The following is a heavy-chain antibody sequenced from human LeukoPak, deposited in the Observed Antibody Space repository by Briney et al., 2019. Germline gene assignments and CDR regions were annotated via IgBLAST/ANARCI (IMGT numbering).Heavy chain of an antibody. V-gene: IGHV4-59*12. J-gene: IGHJ4*02. CDR2: IYYSGIT. CDR1: GGSISSFY. CDR3: ARDGITYGYDY. D-gene: IGHD5-18*01. Sequence: SETLSLTCIVSGGSISSFYWSWIRQPPAKGLELIGDIYYSGITKYNPSLKNRSTMSLDMSTNQFSLELSSVTAADTAVYYCARDGITYGYDYWGQGTLVTVSS.